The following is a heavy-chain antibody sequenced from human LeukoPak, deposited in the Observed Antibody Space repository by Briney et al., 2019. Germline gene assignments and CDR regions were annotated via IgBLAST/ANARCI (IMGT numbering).Heavy chain of an antibody. CDR2: ISYDGSNK. CDR1: GFTFSSYG. CDR3: AKDREDIVVVPAAITPDY. V-gene: IGHV3-30*18. Sequence: GGSLRLSCAASGFTFSSYGMHWVRQAPGKGLEWVAVISYDGSNKYYADSVKGRFTISRDNSKNTLYLQMNGLRAEDTAVYYCAKDREDIVVVPAAITPDYWGQGTLVTVSS. D-gene: IGHD2-2*01. J-gene: IGHJ4*02.